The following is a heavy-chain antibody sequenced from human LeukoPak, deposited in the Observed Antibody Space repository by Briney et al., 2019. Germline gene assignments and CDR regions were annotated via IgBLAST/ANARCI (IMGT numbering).Heavy chain of an antibody. CDR1: GFTFSSYA. J-gene: IGHJ6*02. CDR3: AKDLTVAAPYYYYYGMDV. V-gene: IGHV3-23*03. D-gene: IGHD6-13*01. CDR2: IYSGGST. Sequence: GGSLRLSCAASGFTFSSYAMSWVRQAPGKGLEWVSVIYSGGSTDYADSVKGRFTISRDNSKNTLYLQMNSLRAEDTAVYYCAKDLTVAAPYYYYYGMDVWGQGTTVTVSS.